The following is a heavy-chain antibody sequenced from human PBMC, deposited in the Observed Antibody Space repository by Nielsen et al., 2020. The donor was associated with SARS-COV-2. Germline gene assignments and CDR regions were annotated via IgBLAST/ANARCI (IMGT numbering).Heavy chain of an antibody. D-gene: IGHD2-8*01. CDR3: AKDEGVSPFDY. J-gene: IGHJ4*02. Sequence: WIRQPPGKGLEWVSTLVGSGDSTFYADSMKGRFTVSTDYPTNTLYLQMESLRAEDTAIYYCAKDEGVSPFDYWGQGTLVTVSS. CDR2: LVGSGDST. V-gene: IGHV3-23*01.